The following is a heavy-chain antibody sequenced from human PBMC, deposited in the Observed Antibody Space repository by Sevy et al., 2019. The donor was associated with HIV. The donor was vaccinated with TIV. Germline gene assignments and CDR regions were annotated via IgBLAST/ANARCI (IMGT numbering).Heavy chain of an antibody. CDR1: EYTLTQLS. Sequence: ASVKVSCKVSEYTLTQLSMHWVRQATGKGLEWMGHFDPEDGETIYGQKFQGRVTMTEDTSANTAYMQLNSLTSEDTAVYYCATEGLRYYRGASLYQGDWFDPWGQGTLVTVSS. D-gene: IGHD2-15*01. V-gene: IGHV1-24*01. J-gene: IGHJ5*02. CDR3: ATEGLRYYRGASLYQGDWFDP. CDR2: FDPEDGET.